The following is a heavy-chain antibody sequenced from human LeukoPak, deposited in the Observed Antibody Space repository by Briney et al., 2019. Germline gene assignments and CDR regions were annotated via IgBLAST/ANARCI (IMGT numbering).Heavy chain of an antibody. Sequence: SETLSLTCAVSGGSISSGGYSWSWIRQPPGKGLEWIGYIYHSGSTYYNPSLKSRVTISVYRSKSQFSLKLSSVTAADTAVYYCARASAGGNPEYYFDYWGQGTLVTVSS. D-gene: IGHD2-15*01. V-gene: IGHV4-30-2*01. CDR1: GGSISSGGYS. CDR2: IYHSGST. CDR3: ARASAGGNPEYYFDY. J-gene: IGHJ4*02.